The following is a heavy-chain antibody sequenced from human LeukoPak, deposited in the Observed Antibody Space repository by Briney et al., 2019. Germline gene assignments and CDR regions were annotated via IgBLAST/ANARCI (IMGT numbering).Heavy chain of an antibody. V-gene: IGHV4-59*01. J-gene: IGHJ5*02. D-gene: IGHD2-15*01. CDR3: ARDYCSGGSCYSGAQGWFDP. CDR1: GGSISSYY. Sequence: PSETLSLTCTVSGGSISSYYWSWIRQPPGKGLEWIGYIYYSGSTNYNPSLKSRVTISVDTSKNQFSLKLSSVTAADTAVYYCARDYCSGGSCYSGAQGWFDPWGQGTLVTVSS. CDR2: IYYSGST.